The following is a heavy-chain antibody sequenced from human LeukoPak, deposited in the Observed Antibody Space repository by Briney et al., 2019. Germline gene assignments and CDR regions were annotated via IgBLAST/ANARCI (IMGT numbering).Heavy chain of an antibody. J-gene: IGHJ4*02. D-gene: IGHD6-13*01. CDR2: INPNSGGT. CDR1: GYTFTGYY. V-gene: IGHV1-2*02. Sequence: ASVKVSCKASGYTFTGYYMHWVRRAPGQGLEWMGWINPNSGGTNYAQKFQGRVTMTRDTSISTAYMELSSLRSEDTAVYYCARGAAAAAPDYWGQGTLVTVSS. CDR3: ARGAAAAAPDY.